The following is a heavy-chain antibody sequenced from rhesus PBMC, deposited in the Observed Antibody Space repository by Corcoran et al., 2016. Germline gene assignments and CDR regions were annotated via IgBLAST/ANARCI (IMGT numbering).Heavy chain of an antibody. CDR1: GSSIRRYW. J-gene: IGHJ4*01. CDR2: IEGNGGCT. V-gene: IGHV4-80*01. Sequence: QVQLQESGPGLVKPSETLSLPCTVSGSSIRRYWWSWLRQPTGMGLEWSGEIEGNGGCTTVNHCLKSLGTSSKDASKKQFSVRLSSVTAADTAVYSCAREARCSSIDYWGQGVLVTVSS. CDR3: AREARCSSIDY. D-gene: IGHD6-19*01.